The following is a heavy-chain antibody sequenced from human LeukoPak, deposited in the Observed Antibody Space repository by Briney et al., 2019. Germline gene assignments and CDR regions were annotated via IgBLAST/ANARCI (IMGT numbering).Heavy chain of an antibody. Sequence: ASVKVSCKTSGYTLTSYYMHWARQAPGLGLEWMGLINPSGGSTTYAQKFQGRVAMARDTSTSTVYMELSRLRSDDTAVYYCARDRGDDTVSYFDYWGQGTLVTVSS. J-gene: IGHJ4*02. D-gene: IGHD3-22*01. CDR2: INPSGGST. CDR1: GYTLTSYY. V-gene: IGHV1-46*01. CDR3: ARDRGDDTVSYFDY.